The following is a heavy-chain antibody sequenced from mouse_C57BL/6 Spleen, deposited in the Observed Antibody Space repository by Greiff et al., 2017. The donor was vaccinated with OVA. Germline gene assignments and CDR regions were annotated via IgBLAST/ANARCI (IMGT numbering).Heavy chain of an antibody. J-gene: IGHJ4*01. CDR3: TRDQGPRLYGTGAMDY. CDR2: ISSGGDYI. D-gene: IGHD1-1*01. CDR1: GFTFSSYA. Sequence: EVQRVESGEGLVKPGGSLKLSCAASGFTFSSYAMSWVRQTPEKRLEWVAYISSGGDYIYYADTVKGRFTISRDNARNTLYLQMSSLKSEDTAMYYCTRDQGPRLYGTGAMDYWGQGTSVTVSS. V-gene: IGHV5-9-1*02.